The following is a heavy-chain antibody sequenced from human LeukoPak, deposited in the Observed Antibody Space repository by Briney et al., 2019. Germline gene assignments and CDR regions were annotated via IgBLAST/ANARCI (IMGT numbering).Heavy chain of an antibody. J-gene: IGHJ4*02. D-gene: IGHD3-10*01. CDR2: IYPGDSDT. CDR1: GYSFTNYW. V-gene: IGHV5-51*01. Sequence: GESLKISCKGSGYSFTNYWIGWVRQMPGKGLEWMGIIYPGDSDTRYSPSFQGQVTISADKSINTAYLQWSSLKASDTAMHYCARRHDSGSNDYWGQGTLVTVSS. CDR3: ARRHDSGSNDY.